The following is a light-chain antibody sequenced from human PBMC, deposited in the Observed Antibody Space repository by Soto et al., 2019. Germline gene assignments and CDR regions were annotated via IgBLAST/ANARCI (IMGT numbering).Light chain of an antibody. Sequence: DIQMTQSPSTLSASVGDRVTITCRASQSINNWLAWYQQKPGKVPILLIYKASSLESGVPSRFSGSGSGTEFTLTINSLQPDDFATYYCQQYNSYPWTFGQGTKVEIK. J-gene: IGKJ1*01. CDR3: QQYNSYPWT. CDR2: KAS. V-gene: IGKV1-5*03. CDR1: QSINNW.